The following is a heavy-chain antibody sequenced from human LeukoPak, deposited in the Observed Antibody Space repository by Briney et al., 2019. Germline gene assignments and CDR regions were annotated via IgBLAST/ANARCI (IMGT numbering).Heavy chain of an antibody. V-gene: IGHV4-38-2*02. CDR1: GYSISSGYY. J-gene: IGHJ4*02. CDR2: IYHSGST. Sequence: SETLSLTCTVSGYSISSGYYWGWIRQPPGKGLEWIGSIYHSGSTYYNPSLKSRVTISVDTSKNQFSLKLSSVTAADTAVYYCARGSGTYYYDSSGIDYWGQGTLVTVSS. CDR3: ARGSGTYYYDSSGIDY. D-gene: IGHD3-22*01.